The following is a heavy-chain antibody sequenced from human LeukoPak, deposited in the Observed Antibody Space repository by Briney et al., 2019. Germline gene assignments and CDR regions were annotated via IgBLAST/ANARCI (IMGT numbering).Heavy chain of an antibody. CDR1: GGSISSTTYF. J-gene: IGHJ4*02. V-gene: IGHV4-39*01. CDR2: INYSGST. CDR3: ARYVVYGSGKYYFDY. D-gene: IGHD3-10*01. Sequence: SETLSLTCAVSGGSISSTTYFWSWIRQPPGKGLEWIASINYSGSTYYNPSLKSRVTISVDTSENQFSLKLSSVTAADTAVYYCARYVVYGSGKYYFDYWGQGTPVTVSS.